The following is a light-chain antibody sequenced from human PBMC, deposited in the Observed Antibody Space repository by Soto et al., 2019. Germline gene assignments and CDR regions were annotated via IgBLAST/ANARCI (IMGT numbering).Light chain of an antibody. Sequence: QLVLTQSPSASASLGASVKLTCTLSSGHSSYAIAWHQQQPEKGPRYLMKLNSDGSHSKGDGIPDRFSGSSSGAERYLTISILQSEDEADYYCQTWCTGIHYVFGTGTKVTVL. CDR2: LNSDGSH. CDR1: SGHSSYA. CDR3: QTWCTGIHYV. J-gene: IGLJ1*01. V-gene: IGLV4-69*01.